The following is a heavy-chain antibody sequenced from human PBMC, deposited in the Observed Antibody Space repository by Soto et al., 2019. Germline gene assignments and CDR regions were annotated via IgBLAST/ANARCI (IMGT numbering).Heavy chain of an antibody. Sequence: SETLSLTCAVYCGSFSGYYWSWIRQPPGKGLEWIGEINHSGSTNYNPSLKSRVTISVDTSKNQFSLKLSSVTAADTAVYYCASPWDILTGYPDWGQGTLVTVSS. CDR2: INHSGST. CDR3: ASPWDILTGYPD. CDR1: CGSFSGYY. D-gene: IGHD3-9*01. V-gene: IGHV4-34*01. J-gene: IGHJ4*02.